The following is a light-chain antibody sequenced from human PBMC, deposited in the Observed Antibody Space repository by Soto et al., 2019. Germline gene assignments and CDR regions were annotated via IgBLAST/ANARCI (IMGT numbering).Light chain of an antibody. V-gene: IGKV3-15*01. CDR2: GAS. J-gene: IGKJ1*01. CDR3: QQYNTWST. Sequence: EIVMTLAPATLSVSPGETGTLSCRASQSVTSNLAWYQQKPGQAPRLLIYGASTRATGIPARFSGSGSGTEFTLTISRLQSEDFAVYYCQQYNTWSTFGQGTKVDIK. CDR1: QSVTSN.